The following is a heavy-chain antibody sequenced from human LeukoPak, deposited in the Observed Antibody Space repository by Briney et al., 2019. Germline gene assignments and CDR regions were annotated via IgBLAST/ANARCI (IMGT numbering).Heavy chain of an antibody. D-gene: IGHD3-3*01. CDR2: ISNSSSYI. CDR1: GFTFSSYS. V-gene: IGHV3-21*01. J-gene: IGHJ4*02. Sequence: GGSLRLSCAASGFTFSSYSMNWVRQAPGKGLEWVSSISNSSSYIYYADSVKGRFTISRDNAKNSLYLQMNSLRAEDTAVYYCASSPERFLEWLLSSNSFDYWGQGTLVTVSS. CDR3: ASSPERFLEWLLSSNSFDY.